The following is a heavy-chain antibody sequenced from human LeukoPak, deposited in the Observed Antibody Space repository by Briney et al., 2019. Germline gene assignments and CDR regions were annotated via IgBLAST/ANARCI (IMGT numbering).Heavy chain of an antibody. D-gene: IGHD3-22*01. CDR2: IHSGGET. CDR1: GFSVSSNY. Sequence: GGSLRLSCAASGFSVSSNYMSWVRQAPGKGLEWVSVIHSGGETYYTDSVKGRFTISRDNSKNTLYLQMNSLRAEDTAVYYCGRAGVYSASSGYGPDRWGQGTLVTVSS. CDR3: GRAGVYSASSGYGPDR. J-gene: IGHJ5*02. V-gene: IGHV3-53*01.